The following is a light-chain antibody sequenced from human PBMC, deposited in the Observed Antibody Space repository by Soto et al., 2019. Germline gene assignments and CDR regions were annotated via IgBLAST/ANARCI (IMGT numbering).Light chain of an antibody. V-gene: IGKV1-39*01. Sequence: DIQMTQSPSSLSASVGDRVTITCRASQSISSYLNWYQQKPGKAPKLLIYAASSLQSGVPSRFSGSGSGTDFTLTISSLQPEDFATYYCQQSYSTPRGTFGQGTKVEIQ. CDR1: QSISSY. J-gene: IGKJ1*01. CDR3: QQSYSTPRGT. CDR2: AAS.